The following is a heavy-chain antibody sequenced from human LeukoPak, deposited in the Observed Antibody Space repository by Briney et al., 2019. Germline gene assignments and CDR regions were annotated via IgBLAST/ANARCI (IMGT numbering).Heavy chain of an antibody. CDR3: ARFPYFEGFDY. CDR2: IAASGTT. V-gene: IGHV4-4*08. CDR1: GGSIESYY. J-gene: IGHJ4*02. D-gene: IGHD3-9*01. Sequence: SGTLSLTCSVSGGSIESYYWSWIRQPPGKGLEFIGYIAASGTTKHNPSLKSRVTLSMDTSKNQFSLKLRSVTAADTAVYFCARFPYFEGFDYWGQGTQVIVSS.